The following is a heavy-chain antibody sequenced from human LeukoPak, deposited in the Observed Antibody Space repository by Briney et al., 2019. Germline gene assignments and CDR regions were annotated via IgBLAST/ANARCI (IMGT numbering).Heavy chain of an antibody. CDR2: ISAYNGNT. CDR3: ASNSRGYSGYAFDY. V-gene: IGHV1-18*01. D-gene: IGHD5-12*01. Sequence: ASVKVSCKASGYTFTSYGISWVRQAPGQGLEWMGWISAYNGNTNYAQKLQGRVTMTTDTSTSTAYMELRSLRSDGTAVYYCASNSRGYSGYAFDYWGQGTLVTVSS. CDR1: GYTFTSYG. J-gene: IGHJ4*02.